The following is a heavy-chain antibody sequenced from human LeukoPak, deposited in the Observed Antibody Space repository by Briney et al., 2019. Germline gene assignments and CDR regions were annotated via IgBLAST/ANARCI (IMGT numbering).Heavy chain of an antibody. D-gene: IGHD3-9*01. CDR3: ASAYYDILGGHFDY. Sequence: SETLSLTRTVSGGSISSSSYYWGWIRQPPGKGLEWIGSIYYSGSTYYNPSLKSRVTISVDTSKNQFSLKLSSVTAADTAVYYCASAYYDILGGHFDYWGQGTLVTVSS. CDR2: IYYSGST. J-gene: IGHJ4*02. V-gene: IGHV4-39*07. CDR1: GGSISSSSYY.